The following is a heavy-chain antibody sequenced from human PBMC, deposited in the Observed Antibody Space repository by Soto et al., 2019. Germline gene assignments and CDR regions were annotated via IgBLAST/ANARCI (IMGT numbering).Heavy chain of an antibody. CDR3: ARIVVGVTADY. CDR2: VFTSGTT. J-gene: IGHJ4*02. CDR1: DGSISTYY. D-gene: IGHD1-26*01. Sequence: SETLSLTCTVSDGSISTYYWSWIRQPAGKELEWIGHVFTSGTTNYTPSLKSRVSMSLDTAKNQFSLKLTSVTAADTAVYFCARIVVGVTADYWGQGTLVTVSS. V-gene: IGHV4-4*07.